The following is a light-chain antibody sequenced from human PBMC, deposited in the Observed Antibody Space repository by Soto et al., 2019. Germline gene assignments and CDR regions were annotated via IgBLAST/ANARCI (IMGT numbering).Light chain of an antibody. CDR1: QSLLHSNGYTF. V-gene: IGKV2-28*01. Sequence: DIVMTQSPLSLPVTPGEPASISCRSSQSLLHSNGYTFLDWYLQKPGQSPQLLIYMGSNRASGVPERFSGSGSGTDFTLKISRVEAEDVGVYYCMQALQTPRTFGQGTKVEIK. CDR2: MGS. J-gene: IGKJ1*01. CDR3: MQALQTPRT.